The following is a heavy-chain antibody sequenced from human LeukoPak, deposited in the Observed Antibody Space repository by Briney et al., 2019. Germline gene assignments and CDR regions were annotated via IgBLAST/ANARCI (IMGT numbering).Heavy chain of an antibody. CDR3: ARPLHCSSTTCYDWFDP. CDR2: INHSGST. V-gene: IGHV4-34*01. D-gene: IGHD2-2*01. CDR1: GGSISSYY. J-gene: IGHJ5*02. Sequence: SETLSLTCTVSGGSISSYYWSWIRQPPGKGLEWIGEINHSGSTNYNPSLKSRVTISIGTSKNQFSLKLSSVTAADTAIYYCARPLHCSSTTCYDWFDPWGQGTLVTVSS.